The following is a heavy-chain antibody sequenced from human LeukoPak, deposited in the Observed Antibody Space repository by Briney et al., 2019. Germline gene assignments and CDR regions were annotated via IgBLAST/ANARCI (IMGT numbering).Heavy chain of an antibody. J-gene: IGHJ4*02. CDR3: AKDLIVGATGS. V-gene: IGHV3-9*01. D-gene: IGHD1-26*01. CDR2: ISWNSGSI. Sequence: GGSLRLSCAASGLTFDDYAMHWVRQAPGKGLEWVSGISWNSGSIGYVDSVKGRFTISRDNAKNSLYLQMNSLRAEDTALYYCAKDLIVGATGSWGQGTLVTVSS. CDR1: GLTFDDYA.